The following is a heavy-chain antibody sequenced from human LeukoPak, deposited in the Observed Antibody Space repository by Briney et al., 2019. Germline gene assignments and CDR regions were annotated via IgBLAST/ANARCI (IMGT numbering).Heavy chain of an antibody. D-gene: IGHD1-14*01. V-gene: IGHV4-39*01. J-gene: IGHJ5*02. CDR1: GDSVSSSNYY. CDR3: ARLNKPGWFDP. CDR2: IYYGGST. Sequence: PSETLSLTCTVSGDSVSSSNYYWAWIRQPPGKGLEWIGNIYYGGSTYYNPSLKSRLTISVDTSKNQFSLKLTSVTAADTAVYYCARLNKPGWFDPWGQGTLVTVSS.